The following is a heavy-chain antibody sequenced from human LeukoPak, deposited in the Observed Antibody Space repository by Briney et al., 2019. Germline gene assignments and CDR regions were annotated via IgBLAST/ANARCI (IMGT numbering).Heavy chain of an antibody. D-gene: IGHD3-10*01. J-gene: IGHJ6*03. Sequence: SETLSLTCAVYGGSFSAYYWSWIRQPPGKGLEWIGEINHSGSTNYNPSLKSRVTISVDTSKNQFSLKLSSVTAADTAVYYCARGRIYYGSGSYYSSSYYYYYYMDVWGKGTTVTVSS. V-gene: IGHV4-34*01. CDR1: GGSFSAYY. CDR3: ARGRIYYGSGSYYSSSYYYYYYMDV. CDR2: INHSGST.